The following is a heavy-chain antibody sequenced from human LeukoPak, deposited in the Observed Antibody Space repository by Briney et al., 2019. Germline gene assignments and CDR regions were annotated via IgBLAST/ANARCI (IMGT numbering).Heavy chain of an antibody. V-gene: IGHV1-18*01. D-gene: IGHD5-12*01. CDR3: ARTGVATIIDY. CDR1: GYTFTSFP. CDR2: ISGYDGNT. J-gene: IGHJ4*02. Sequence: ASVKVSCKASGYTFTSFPISWVRQAPGQGLEWMGWISGYDGNTKYAQRFQGRVTMTTDTSTSTAYMELRSLRSDDTAVYYCARTGVATIIDYWGQGTLVTVSS.